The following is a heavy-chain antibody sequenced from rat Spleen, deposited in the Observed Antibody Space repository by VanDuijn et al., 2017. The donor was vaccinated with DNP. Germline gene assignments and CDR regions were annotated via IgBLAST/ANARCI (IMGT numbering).Heavy chain of an antibody. CDR1: GFTFSSFP. J-gene: IGHJ2*01. D-gene: IGHD1-11*01. Sequence: EVQLVESGGGLVQPGRSMKLSCAASGFTFSSFPMAWVRQAPTKGLEWLATISTSGGSTPYRDSVKGRFTISRDNAKSSLSLQMDSLRSEDTATYYCSTGGTEFDHWGQGVMVTVSS. CDR2: ISTSGGST. CDR3: STGGTEFDH. V-gene: IGHV5-46*01.